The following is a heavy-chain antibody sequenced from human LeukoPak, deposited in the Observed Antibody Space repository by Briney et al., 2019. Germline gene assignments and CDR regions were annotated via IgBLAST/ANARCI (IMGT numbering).Heavy chain of an antibody. D-gene: IGHD5-18*01. CDR1: GFTFTDYG. V-gene: IGHV3-23*01. CDR2: VSGGGGST. Sequence: GGSLRLSCAASGFTFTDYGMSWVRQAPGKGPEWVSSVSGGGGSTYYADSVKGRFTISRDNSKNTLDLQMNSLRADDTAVYYCAREEGYIYGLFDRWGQGTLVTVSS. J-gene: IGHJ4*02. CDR3: AREEGYIYGLFDR.